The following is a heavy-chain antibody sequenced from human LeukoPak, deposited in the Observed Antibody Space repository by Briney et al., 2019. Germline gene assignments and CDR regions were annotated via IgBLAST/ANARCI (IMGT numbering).Heavy chain of an antibody. V-gene: IGHV4-30-2*01. CDR1: GGSISSGGYS. CDR3: ARVGATDWFDP. CDR2: IYHSGST. Sequence: TTSETLSPTCAVSGGSISSGGYSWSWIRQPPGKGLEWIGYIYHSGSTYYNPSLKSRVTISVDRSKNQFSLKLSSVTAADTAVYYCARVGATDWFDPWGQGTLVTVSS. J-gene: IGHJ5*02. D-gene: IGHD1-26*01.